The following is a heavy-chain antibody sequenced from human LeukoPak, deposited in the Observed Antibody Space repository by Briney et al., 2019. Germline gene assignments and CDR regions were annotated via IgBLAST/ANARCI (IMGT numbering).Heavy chain of an antibody. J-gene: IGHJ2*01. D-gene: IGHD3-22*01. CDR2: IYYSGST. CDR1: GGSISIYY. V-gene: IGHV4-59*01. CDR3: ARRIPMIRAYWYFDL. Sequence: SETLSLTCTVSGGSISIYYWSWIRQPPGKGLEWIGYIYYSGSTNYNPSLKSRVTISVDTSKNQFSLKLSSVTAADTAVYYCARRIPMIRAYWYFDLWGRGTLVTVSS.